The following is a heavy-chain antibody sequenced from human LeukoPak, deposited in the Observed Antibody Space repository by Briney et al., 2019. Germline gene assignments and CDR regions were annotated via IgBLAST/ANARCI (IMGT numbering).Heavy chain of an antibody. V-gene: IGHV3-23*01. Sequence: GGSLRLSCAASGFNFSYYAMTWVRQAPGKGLEWVSAISDSGGSTYYADSVKGRFTISRDNSKNTLYLQMNSLRAEDTAVYYCAKDLKKSPEAFDIWGQGTMVTVSS. J-gene: IGHJ3*02. CDR1: GFNFSYYA. CDR2: ISDSGGST. CDR3: AKDLKKSPEAFDI.